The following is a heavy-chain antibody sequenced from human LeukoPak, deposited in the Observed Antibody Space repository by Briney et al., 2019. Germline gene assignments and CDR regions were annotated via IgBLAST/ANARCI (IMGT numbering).Heavy chain of an antibody. CDR1: GFTVSSNY. Sequence: GGSLRLSCAASGFTVSSNYMSWVRQAPGKGLEWVSVIYSGGSTYYADSVKGRFTISRDNSKNTLYLQMNSLRAEDTAVYYFVRGETAYDILTGYYSNRYFDYWGQGTLVTVSS. CDR2: IYSGGST. V-gene: IGHV3-66*01. D-gene: IGHD3-9*01. J-gene: IGHJ4*02. CDR3: VRGETAYDILTGYYSNRYFDY.